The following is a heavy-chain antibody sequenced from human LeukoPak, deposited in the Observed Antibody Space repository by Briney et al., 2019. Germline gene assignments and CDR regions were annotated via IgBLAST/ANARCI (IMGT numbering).Heavy chain of an antibody. J-gene: IGHJ4*02. V-gene: IGHV3-23*01. D-gene: IGHD3-10*01. CDR1: GFSFSSVA. CDR2: ISCSGGST. Sequence: GGSLTLSCSASGFSFSSVANGRCRQAPGEGEVWGLGISCSGGSTYYADSVNGRFTISRDNSTNTLYLQMNSLRARASAVYYSAKYPILWFGELIPFDYWGQGTLVTVSS. CDR3: AKYPILWFGELIPFDY.